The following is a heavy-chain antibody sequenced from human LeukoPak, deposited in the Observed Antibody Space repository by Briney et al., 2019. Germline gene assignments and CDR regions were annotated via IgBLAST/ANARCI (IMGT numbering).Heavy chain of an antibody. CDR3: ARRKGSENPYYYYYYMDV. CDR2: IYPGDSDT. CDR1: GYSFTSYW. D-gene: IGHD1-14*01. Sequence: GESLKISCKGSGYSFTSYWIGWVRQMPGKGLEWMGIIYPGDSDTRYSPSFQGQVTISADKSISTAYLQWSSLKASDTAMYYCARRKGSENPYYYYYYMDVWGKGTTVTVSS. V-gene: IGHV5-51*01. J-gene: IGHJ6*03.